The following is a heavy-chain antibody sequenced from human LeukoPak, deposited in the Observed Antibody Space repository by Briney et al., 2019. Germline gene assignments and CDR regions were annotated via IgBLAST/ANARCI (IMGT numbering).Heavy chain of an antibody. V-gene: IGHV3-43*02. J-gene: IGHJ4*02. CDR2: ISGDGGSA. CDR1: GFTYDDYA. Sequence: GGSQRLSCAPSGFTYDDYAVRWVRHAPGKGLEWVSLISGDGGSAYYADSVKGRFTISRDNSKNSLYLQMNSLRTEDTALYYCAKDMYGDGYNSPLALFDYWGQGTLVTVSS. CDR3: AKDMYGDGYNSPLALFDY. D-gene: IGHD5-24*01.